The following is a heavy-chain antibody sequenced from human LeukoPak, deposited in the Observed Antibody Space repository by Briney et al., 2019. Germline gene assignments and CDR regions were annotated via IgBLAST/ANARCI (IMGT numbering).Heavy chain of an antibody. V-gene: IGHV3-30*03. CDR2: ISHEGSNQ. J-gene: IGHJ4*02. CDR1: GFTFSSYG. D-gene: IGHD6-19*01. Sequence: GSLRLSCAASGFTFSSYGMHWVRQAPGKGLEWVAVISHEGSNQYYADSVKGRFTISRDNSKNMVYLQMNSLRGEDTAVYYCARTREQWQVLDYWGQGTLVTVSS. CDR3: ARTREQWQVLDY.